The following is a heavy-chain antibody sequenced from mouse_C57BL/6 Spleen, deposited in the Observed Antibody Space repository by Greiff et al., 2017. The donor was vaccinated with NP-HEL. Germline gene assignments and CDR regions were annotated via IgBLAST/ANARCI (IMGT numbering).Heavy chain of an antibody. CDR2: INYDGSST. V-gene: IGHV5-16*01. J-gene: IGHJ3*01. CDR1: GFTFSDYY. Sequence: EVMLVESEGGLVQPGSSMKLSCTASGFTFSDYYMAWVRQVPEKGLEWVANINYDGSSTYYLDSLKSRFIISRDNAKNILYLQMSSLKSEDTATYYCARAPWFAYWGQGTLVTVSA. CDR3: ARAPWFAY.